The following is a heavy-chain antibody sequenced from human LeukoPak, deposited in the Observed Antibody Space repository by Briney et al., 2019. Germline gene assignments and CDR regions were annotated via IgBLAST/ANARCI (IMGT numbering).Heavy chain of an antibody. CDR1: GYTFTGYY. Sequence: APVKVSCTASGYTFTGYYMHWVRQAPGQGLEWMGWINPNSGGTNYAQKFQGWVTMTRDTSISTAYMELSRLRSDDTAVYYFAGGGLPPHAFDIWGQGTMVTVSS. V-gene: IGHV1-2*04. CDR2: INPNSGGT. J-gene: IGHJ3*02. CDR3: AGGGLPPHAFDI.